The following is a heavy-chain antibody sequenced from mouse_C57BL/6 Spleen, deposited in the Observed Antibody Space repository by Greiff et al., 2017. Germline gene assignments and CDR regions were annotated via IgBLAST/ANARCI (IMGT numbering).Heavy chain of an antibody. CDR3: TTSHYYGSSYFDY. Sequence: VQLKESGAELVRPGASVKLSCTASGFNIKDDYMHWVKQRPEQGLEWIGWIDPENGDTEYASKFQGKATITADTSSNTAYLQLSSLTSEDTAVYYCTTSHYYGSSYFDYWGQGTTRTVSS. J-gene: IGHJ2*01. CDR1: GFNIKDDY. D-gene: IGHD1-1*01. CDR2: IDPENGDT. V-gene: IGHV14-4*01.